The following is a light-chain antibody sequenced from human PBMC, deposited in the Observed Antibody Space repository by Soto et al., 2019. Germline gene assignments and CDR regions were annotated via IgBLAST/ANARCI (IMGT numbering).Light chain of an antibody. CDR1: QSISTY. Sequence: DMHMSQSPSTLSSSLGDRVTITLWESQSISTYLNRDHQKPGRAPKLLNYAASSLQSGVPSRFSGSGSGTDFTLTITSLQPEDFATYYGQQTYNTPRTFGQGTKVDI. CDR2: AAS. J-gene: IGKJ1*01. CDR3: QQTYNTPRT. V-gene: IGKV1-39*01.